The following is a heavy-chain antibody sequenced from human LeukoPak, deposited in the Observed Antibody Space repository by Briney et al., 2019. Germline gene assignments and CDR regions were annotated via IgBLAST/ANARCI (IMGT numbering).Heavy chain of an antibody. CDR2: IIPIFGTA. Sequence: ASVKVSCKASGGTFSSYAISWVRQAPGQGLEWMGGIIPIFGTANYAQKFQGGVTITADESTSTAYMELSSLRSEDTAVYYCARDPLDDRKRAFDYWGQGTLVTVSS. D-gene: IGHD1-14*01. J-gene: IGHJ4*02. CDR1: GGTFSSYA. CDR3: ARDPLDDRKRAFDY. V-gene: IGHV1-69*13.